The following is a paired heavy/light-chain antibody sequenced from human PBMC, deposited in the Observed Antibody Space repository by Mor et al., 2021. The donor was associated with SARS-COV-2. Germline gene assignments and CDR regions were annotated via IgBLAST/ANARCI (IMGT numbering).Heavy chain of an antibody. J-gene: IGHJ4*02. CDR1: GFTFSTYW. CDR3: ARNDGAYYSSASQIFDY. V-gene: IGHV3-7*01. D-gene: IGHD6-19*01. Sequence: EVQLVESGGGLVQPGGSLRLSCAASGFTFSTYWMTWVRQAPGKGLEWVANIKQDGTEKDYVDSVKGRFTVSRDNAKNALFLQMNSLRAEDTATYYCARNDGAYYSSASQIFDYWGQGTLVTVSS. CDR2: IKQDGTEK.
Light chain of an antibody. Sequence: DIQMTQSPSSLSASVGDRVTITCRASQSISDYLNWYQQKPGKPPSLLISGASTLRSGAPSRFSGSGSGTDFTLTISSLQPEDFATYYCQQRYTTSGSFGQGTKLEIK. V-gene: IGKV1-39*01. CDR1: QSISDY. CDR3: QQRYTTSGS. J-gene: IGKJ2*04. CDR2: GAS.